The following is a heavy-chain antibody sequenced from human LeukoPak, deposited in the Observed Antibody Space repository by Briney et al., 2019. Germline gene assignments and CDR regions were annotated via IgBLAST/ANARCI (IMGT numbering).Heavy chain of an antibody. D-gene: IGHD4-17*01. V-gene: IGHV3-53*01. CDR1: GFTVSSNY. CDR3: ARERRLTGDYGDYANAFDT. CDR2: IYSGGST. Sequence: PGGSLRLSCAASGFTVSSNYMSWVRQAPGKGLEWVSVIYSGGSTYYADSVKGRFTISRDNSKNTLYLQMNSLRAEDTAVYYCARERRLTGDYGDYANAFDTWGQGTMVTVSS. J-gene: IGHJ3*02.